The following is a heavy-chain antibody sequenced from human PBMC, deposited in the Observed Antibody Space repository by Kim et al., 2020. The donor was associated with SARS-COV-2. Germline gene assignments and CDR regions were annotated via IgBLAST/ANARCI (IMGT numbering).Heavy chain of an antibody. V-gene: IGHV3-15*01. CDR3: TSRLRYFDWLENY. J-gene: IGHJ4*02. Sequence: AAPVQGRFTISRDDSKHTLYLQMYSLKTEDTAVYYCTSRLRYFDWLENYWGQGTLVTVSS. D-gene: IGHD3-9*01.